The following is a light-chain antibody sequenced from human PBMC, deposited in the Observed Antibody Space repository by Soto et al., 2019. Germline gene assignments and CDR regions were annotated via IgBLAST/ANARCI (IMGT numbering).Light chain of an antibody. V-gene: IGKV1-12*01. J-gene: IGKJ4*01. Sequence: DIQMTQSQSSVSASKGDRVTITCRASQGISSCLAWYQQKPGQAPKLLIYATPSLQSGVPSRFSGSGSGTDFTLTISSLQPEDFATYSCQQTYRTPLTFGGGTKVDIK. CDR2: ATP. CDR3: QQTYRTPLT. CDR1: QGISSC.